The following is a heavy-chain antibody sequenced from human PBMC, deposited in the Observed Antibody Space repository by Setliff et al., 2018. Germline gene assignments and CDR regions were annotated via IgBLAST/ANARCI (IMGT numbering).Heavy chain of an antibody. V-gene: IGHV3-48*01. CDR1: GFSFSAYS. CDR2: ISSTDTDK. J-gene: IGHJ2*01. Sequence: PGGSLRLSCAASGFSFSAYSMSWVRQAPGKGLEWVSYISSTDTDKYYADSVKGRFTISRDNSKNTLYLQMNSLRAEDTAVYYCARDVYLYDSSGYYYEMAQWYFDLWGRGTLVTVSS. D-gene: IGHD3-22*01. CDR3: ARDVYLYDSSGYYYEMAQWYFDL.